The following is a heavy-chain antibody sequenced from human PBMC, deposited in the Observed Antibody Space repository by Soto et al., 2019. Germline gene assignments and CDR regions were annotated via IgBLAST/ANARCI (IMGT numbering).Heavy chain of an antibody. D-gene: IGHD3-22*01. CDR1: GGSFSVYY. CDR3: ARAALVLVRGFPYYYDSSCRRAFDS. Sequence: LSLTCAFYGGSFSVYYWSWIRQPPGKGLDCIGEINHSGSTNYNPSLKSRVTISVDTSKNQFSLKLSSVTAADTAVYYCARAALVLVRGFPYYYDSSCRRAFDSWGQGTMITVSS. CDR2: INHSGST. J-gene: IGHJ3*02. V-gene: IGHV4-34*01.